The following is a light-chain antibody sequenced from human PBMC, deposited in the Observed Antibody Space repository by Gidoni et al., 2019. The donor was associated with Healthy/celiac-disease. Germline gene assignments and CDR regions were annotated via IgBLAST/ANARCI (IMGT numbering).Light chain of an antibody. CDR3: QQYDNLPFT. CDR1: QDISNY. J-gene: IGKJ3*01. V-gene: IGKV1-33*01. CDR2: DSS. Sequence: DIQMTQSPSSLSASVGDRVTTTCQASQDISNYLNWYQQKPGKAPKLLIYDSSNLETGVPSRVSGSGSWTDFTFTISSLQPEDIATYYCQQYDNLPFTFGPGTKVEIK.